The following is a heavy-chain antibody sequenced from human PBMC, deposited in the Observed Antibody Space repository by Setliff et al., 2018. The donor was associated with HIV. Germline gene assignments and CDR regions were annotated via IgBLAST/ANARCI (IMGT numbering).Heavy chain of an antibody. D-gene: IGHD1-26*01. CDR3: ARRMSSGSYYDY. Sequence: TLSLTCTVSGGSISNYYWSWIRQPPGKGLEWIGHIYSSGSTNYNPSLKSRVTISVDTSKNQISLKLSSVTAADTAVYYCARRMSSGSYYDYWGQGTLVTVSS. CDR1: GGSISNYY. J-gene: IGHJ4*02. V-gene: IGHV4-59*08. CDR2: IYSSGST.